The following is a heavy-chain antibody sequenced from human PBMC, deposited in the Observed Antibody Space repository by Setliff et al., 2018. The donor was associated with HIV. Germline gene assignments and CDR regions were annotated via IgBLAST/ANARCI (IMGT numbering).Heavy chain of an antibody. CDR2: IIPIIGIE. V-gene: IGHV1-69*04. Sequence: GASVKVSCKASGGTFSDYTVNWVRQAPGQGLEWMGRIIPIIGIENYAQKFQGRVTITADKSTSTAYMELNSLRSDDTAIYYCATEDESGGNCFDYWAQGTLVTVSS. D-gene: IGHD3-10*01. J-gene: IGHJ4*02. CDR3: ATEDESGGNCFDY. CDR1: GGTFSDYT.